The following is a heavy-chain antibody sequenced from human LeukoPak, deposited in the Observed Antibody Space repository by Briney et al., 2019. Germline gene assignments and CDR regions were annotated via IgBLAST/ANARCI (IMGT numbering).Heavy chain of an antibody. CDR2: IYPGDSDT. V-gene: IGHV5-51*01. J-gene: IGHJ3*01. Sequence: GESLKISCKGSGSPFTTYWIGWVRQMPGRGLEWMGIIYPGDSDTRYSPSFQGRVTISADKSISTADLQWSSLKASDSAMYYCARLTNAGAFDVWGQGTLVTVSS. CDR1: GSPFTTYW. CDR3: ARLTNAGAFDV. D-gene: IGHD2-8*01.